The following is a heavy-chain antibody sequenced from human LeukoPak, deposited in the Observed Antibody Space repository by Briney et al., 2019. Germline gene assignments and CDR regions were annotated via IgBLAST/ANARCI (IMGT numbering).Heavy chain of an antibody. J-gene: IGHJ5*01. V-gene: IGHV3-23*01. CDR3: AKGGWNGGFDS. Sequence: PGGSLRLSCAASGFTFSSYAVTWVRQAPGKGLEWVPSISHNGGTTYYADSVKGRFTVSRDNSKNTVYLQMNSLRAEDTAVYYCAKGGWNGGFDSWGQGTLVTVSS. CDR1: GFTFSSYA. CDR2: ISHNGGTT. D-gene: IGHD1-1*01.